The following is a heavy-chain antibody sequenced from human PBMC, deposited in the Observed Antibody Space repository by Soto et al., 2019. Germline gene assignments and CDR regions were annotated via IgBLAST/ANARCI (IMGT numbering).Heavy chain of an antibody. J-gene: IGHJ6*02. CDR1: GCTLTELS. D-gene: IGHD3-3*01. CDR2: FDPEDGET. V-gene: IGHV1-24*01. CDR3: ANLNIPRHPEYYYYGMDV. Sequence: EASVKVSCKVSGCTLTELSMHWVRQAPGKGLEWMGGFDPEDGETIYAQKFQGRVTMTEDTSTDTAYMELSSLRAEDTAVYYCANLNIPRHPEYYYYGMDVWGQGTTVTVSS.